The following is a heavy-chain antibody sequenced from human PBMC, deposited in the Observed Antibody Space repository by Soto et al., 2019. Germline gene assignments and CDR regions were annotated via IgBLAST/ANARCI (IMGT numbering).Heavy chain of an antibody. V-gene: IGHV1-18*01. CDR1: GYTFTSYG. D-gene: IGHD3-22*01. CDR3: ARDSGYYTTLYYFDY. CDR2: ISAYNGNT. Sequence: ASVKVSFKASGYTFTSYGISWVRQAPGQGLEWMGWISAYNGNTNYAQKLQGRVTMTTDTSTSTAYMELRSLRSDDTAVYYCARDSGYYTTLYYFDYWGQGTLVTVSS. J-gene: IGHJ4*02.